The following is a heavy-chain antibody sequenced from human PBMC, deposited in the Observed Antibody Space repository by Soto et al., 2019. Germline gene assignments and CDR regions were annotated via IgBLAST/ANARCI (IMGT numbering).Heavy chain of an antibody. V-gene: IGHV4-39*01. CDR3: ASPRGGGYDTFRTFDY. J-gene: IGHJ4*02. D-gene: IGHD5-12*01. CDR2: IYYSGST. CDR1: GGSISSSSYY. Sequence: SETLSLTCTVSGGSISSSSYYWGWIRQPPGKGLEWIGSIYYSGSTYYNPSLKSRVTISVDTSKNQFSLKLSSVTAADTAVYYCASPRGGGYDTFRTFDYWGQGTLVTVSS.